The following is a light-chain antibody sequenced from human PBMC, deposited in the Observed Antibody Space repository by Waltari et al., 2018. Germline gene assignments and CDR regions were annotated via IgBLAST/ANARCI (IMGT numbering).Light chain of an antibody. J-gene: IGKJ1*01. CDR1: QSIRSW. V-gene: IGKV1-5*03. CDR2: KAS. Sequence: DIQMTQSPSTLSAPVGDRVTITSRASQSIRSWLAWYQQKPGKAPKLLISKASTLESGVPSRFSGSGSGTEFTLTISSLQPDDFATYHCQQYKSPPWTFGQGTKVEIK. CDR3: QQYKSPPWT.